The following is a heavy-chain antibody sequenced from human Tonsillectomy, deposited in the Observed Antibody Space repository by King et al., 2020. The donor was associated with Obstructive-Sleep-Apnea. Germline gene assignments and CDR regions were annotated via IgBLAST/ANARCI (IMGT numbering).Heavy chain of an antibody. CDR2: IYDSGRT. CDR1: GGSISSGDYY. J-gene: IGHJ4*02. V-gene: IGHV4-31*03. Sequence: VQLQESGPGLVKPSQTLSLTCTVSGGSISSGDYYWSWIRQHPGKGLEWIGYIYDSGRTSYNPSLKSRVTISVDTSKNQFSLKLSSVTAADTAVYYCARDRVTTGDYYFDYWGQGTLVIVSS. D-gene: IGHD7-27*01. CDR3: ARDRVTTGDYYFDY.